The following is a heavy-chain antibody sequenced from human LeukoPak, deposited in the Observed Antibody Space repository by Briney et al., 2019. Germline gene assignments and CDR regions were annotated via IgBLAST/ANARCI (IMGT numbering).Heavy chain of an antibody. J-gene: IGHJ5*02. Sequence: QAGGSLRLSCSASGFPFSSYAMHWVRQAPGKGLEYVSAISDSGGSTYYADSVKGRFTISRDNSKNTLYLQMNSLRAEDTAVYYCAKDAGITGTTTWFDPWGQGTLVTVSS. CDR2: ISDSGGST. D-gene: IGHD1-7*01. V-gene: IGHV3-23*01. CDR1: GFPFSSYA. CDR3: AKDAGITGTTTWFDP.